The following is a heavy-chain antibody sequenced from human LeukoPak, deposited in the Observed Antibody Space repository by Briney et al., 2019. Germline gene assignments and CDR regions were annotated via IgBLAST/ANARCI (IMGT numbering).Heavy chain of an antibody. Sequence: SETLSLTCTVSGGSISSSSYYWGWIRQPPGKGLEWIGSIYYSGSTYYNPSLKSRVTISVDTSKNQFSLKLSSVTAADTAVYYCARDKVVGPTHFDFWGQGTLVTVSS. V-gene: IGHV4-39*07. D-gene: IGHD1-26*01. CDR3: ARDKVVGPTHFDF. CDR2: IYYSGST. J-gene: IGHJ4*02. CDR1: GGSISSSSYY.